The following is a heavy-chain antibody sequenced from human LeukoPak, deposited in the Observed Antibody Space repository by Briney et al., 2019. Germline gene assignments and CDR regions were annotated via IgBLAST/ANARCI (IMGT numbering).Heavy chain of an antibody. Sequence: GGSLRLSCVASGFTFSNYGMHWVRQAPGKGLEWMAFIRDDGSFKYSSDSVKGRLTISRDNSKNTLYLEMNSLRAEDTATYYCAKGISTISLIVALFDAFDVWGQGAMVTVSS. D-gene: IGHD3-22*01. CDR2: IRDDGSFK. CDR3: AKGISTISLIVALFDAFDV. CDR1: GFTFSNYG. J-gene: IGHJ3*01. V-gene: IGHV3-30*02.